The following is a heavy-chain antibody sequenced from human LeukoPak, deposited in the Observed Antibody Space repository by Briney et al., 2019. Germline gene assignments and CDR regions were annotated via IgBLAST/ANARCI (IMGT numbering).Heavy chain of an antibody. CDR1: GFTFSSYG. CDR2: ISYDGSNK. D-gene: IGHD6-19*01. V-gene: IGHV3-30*03. CDR3: TRNGFSSGLDY. J-gene: IGHJ4*02. Sequence: QTGGSLRLSWEASGFTFSSYGMNWSRQAPGKGLEGVAVISYDGSNKYYADSVKGRFTISRDDAKNSLYLQMNSLRAEDTAVYYCTRNGFSSGLDYWGQGTLVTVSS.